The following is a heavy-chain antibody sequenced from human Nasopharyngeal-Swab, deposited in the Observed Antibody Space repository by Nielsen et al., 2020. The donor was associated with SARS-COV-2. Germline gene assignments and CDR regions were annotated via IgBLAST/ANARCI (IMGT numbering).Heavy chain of an antibody. D-gene: IGHD3-22*01. V-gene: IGHV4-39*01. CDR3: ARHSRVTTVVVVTLFDF. CDR1: GGSIRDTNYY. J-gene: IGHJ4*02. Sequence: SETLSLTCSVSGGSIRDTNYYWSWIRQPPGKGLAWIGSMSYSGVTFYNPSLRNRVTLSVDTSKNLLSLKLDSVTAAETALYYCARHSRVTTVVVVTLFDFWGQGIQVTVSS. CDR2: MSYSGVT.